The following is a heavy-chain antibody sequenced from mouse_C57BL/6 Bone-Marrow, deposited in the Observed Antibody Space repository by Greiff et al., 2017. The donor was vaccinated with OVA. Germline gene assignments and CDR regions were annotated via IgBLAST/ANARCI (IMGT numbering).Heavy chain of an antibody. CDR2: INPSSGYT. CDR1: GYTFTSYT. V-gene: IGHV1-4*01. CDR3: YGNYNYAMDY. Sequence: VQLQQSGAELARPGASVKMSCKASGYTFTSYTMHWVKQRPGQGLEWIGYINPSSGYTKYNQKFKDKATLTADKSSSTAYMQLSSLTSEDSAVCIYYGNYNYAMDYWGQGTSVTVSS. J-gene: IGHJ4*01. D-gene: IGHD2-1*01.